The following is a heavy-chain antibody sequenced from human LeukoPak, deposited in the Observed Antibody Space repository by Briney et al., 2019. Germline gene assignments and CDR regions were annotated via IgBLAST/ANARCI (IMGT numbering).Heavy chain of an antibody. CDR1: GFTFSSYS. CDR2: ISSSSSYI. V-gene: IGHV3-21*01. CDR3: ARGGYSSSPTAFDY. J-gene: IGHJ4*02. D-gene: IGHD6-6*01. Sequence: GGSLRLSCAASGFTFSSYSMNWVRQAPGKGLEWVSSISSSSSYIYYADSVKGRFTISRDNAKNSLYLQMNSLRAEDTAVDYCARGGYSSSPTAFDYWGQGTLVTVSS.